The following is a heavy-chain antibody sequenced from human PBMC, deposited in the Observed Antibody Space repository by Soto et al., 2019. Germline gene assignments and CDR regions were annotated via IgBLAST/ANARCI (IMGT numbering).Heavy chain of an antibody. CDR2: ISSDGSKQ. CDR1: GFTLSDYG. D-gene: IGHD3-3*01. Sequence: LRLSCEVSGFTLSDYGMHWVRQAPGKGLDWVGAISSDGSKQSYGDSVRGRFTFSRDNSKNMLYLQMNSLRGDDTAVYYCAKGHAPAIHSTFHIWGQGTMVTVSS. J-gene: IGHJ3*02. CDR3: AKGHAPAIHSTFHI. V-gene: IGHV3-30*18.